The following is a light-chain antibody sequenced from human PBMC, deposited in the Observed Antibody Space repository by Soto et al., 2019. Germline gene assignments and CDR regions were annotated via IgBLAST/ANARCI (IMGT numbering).Light chain of an antibody. CDR3: QQYGSPPSLT. CDR1: QSVSSSY. Sequence: EIVLTQSPGTLSLSPGERATLSCRASQSVSSSYLAWYQQKPGQAPRLLIYGASTRATGSPDRFSGSVSGPDFALTISTLEPEDFAVYYCQQYGSPPSLTFGGGTKVEIK. CDR2: GAS. J-gene: IGKJ4*01. V-gene: IGKV3-20*01.